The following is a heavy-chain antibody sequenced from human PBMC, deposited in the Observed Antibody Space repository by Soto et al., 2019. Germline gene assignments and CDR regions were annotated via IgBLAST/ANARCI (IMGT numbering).Heavy chain of an antibody. CDR1: GFTFSSNW. D-gene: IGHD2-2*01. V-gene: IGHV3-74*01. CDR3: TKDFDSDQGY. J-gene: IGHJ4*02. Sequence: DVQLVESGGDLVQPGGSLRLSCAASGFTFSSNWMHWVRQAPGKGLMWVSRINGDGSITRYADSVKGRFTISRDNAKNTLYLQINSLRAEDTAVYYCTKDFDSDQGYWGQGSLVTVSS. CDR2: INGDGSIT.